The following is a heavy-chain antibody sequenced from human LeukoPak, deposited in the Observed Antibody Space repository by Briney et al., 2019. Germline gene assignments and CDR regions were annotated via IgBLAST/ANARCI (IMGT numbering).Heavy chain of an antibody. Sequence: PSQTLSLTCTVSGGSISSYYWSWIRQPPGKRLEWFGYIYYSGSTSYNPSLKSRVTISVDTSKNQISLKLSSVTAADTAVYYCARDLGVMVRAFDIWGQGTMVTVSS. V-gene: IGHV4-59*01. CDR1: GGSISSYY. CDR2: IYYSGST. CDR3: ARDLGVMVRAFDI. D-gene: IGHD5-18*01. J-gene: IGHJ3*02.